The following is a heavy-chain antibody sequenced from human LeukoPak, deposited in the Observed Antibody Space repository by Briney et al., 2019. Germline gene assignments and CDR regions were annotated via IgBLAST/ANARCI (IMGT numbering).Heavy chain of an antibody. J-gene: IGHJ4*02. D-gene: IGHD4-17*01. CDR1: GFTFDDYA. Sequence: PGGSLRLSCAASGFTFDDYAMHWVRQAPGKGLEWVSGISWNSGSIGYADSVKGRFTISRDNAKNSLYLQMNSLRAEDTALYYCAKGFSLRSYFDCWGQGTLVTVSS. CDR3: AKGFSLRSYFDC. V-gene: IGHV3-9*01. CDR2: ISWNSGSI.